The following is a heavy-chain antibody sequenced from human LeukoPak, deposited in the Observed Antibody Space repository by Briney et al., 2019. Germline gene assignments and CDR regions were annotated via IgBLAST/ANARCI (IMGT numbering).Heavy chain of an antibody. CDR1: GFTFSRYS. Sequence: GGSLRVSCTASGFTFSRYSLNWVRQAPGKGLECVSSISSSSSYIYYADSVKGRFTISRDNAKNSLYLQMNSLRAEDTAVYYCARDLGAQVGAYDAFDIWGQGTMVTVSS. CDR3: ARDLGAQVGAYDAFDI. D-gene: IGHD1-26*01. J-gene: IGHJ3*02. CDR2: ISSSSSYI. V-gene: IGHV3-21*01.